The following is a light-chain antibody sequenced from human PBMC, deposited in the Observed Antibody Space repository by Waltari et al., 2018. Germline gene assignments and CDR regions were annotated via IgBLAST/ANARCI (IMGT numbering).Light chain of an antibody. CDR1: QSISSY. CDR2: AAS. Sequence: DIQMTQSPSSLSASVGDRVTITCRASQSISSYLNWYQQKPGKAPKLLIYAASSLQSGVPSRFSGSGSGTDFTLTISSLQPEDVAVYYCQQYDSTPQTFGQGTKLEIK. J-gene: IGKJ2*01. CDR3: QQYDSTPQT. V-gene: IGKV1-39*01.